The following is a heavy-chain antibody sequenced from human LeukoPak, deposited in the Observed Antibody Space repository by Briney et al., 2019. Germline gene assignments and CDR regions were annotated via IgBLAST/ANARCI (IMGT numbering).Heavy chain of an antibody. J-gene: IGHJ6*03. CDR3: ARGSRGYCSSTSCYYMDV. CDR1: GYTFTSYG. Sequence: ASVKVSCKASGYTFTSYGISWVRQAPGQGLEWMGWISAYNGNTNYAQKLQGRVTMTTDTSTSTAYMELRSLRSDDTAVYYCARGSRGYCSSTSCYYMDVWGKGTTITVSS. V-gene: IGHV1-18*01. CDR2: ISAYNGNT. D-gene: IGHD2-2*01.